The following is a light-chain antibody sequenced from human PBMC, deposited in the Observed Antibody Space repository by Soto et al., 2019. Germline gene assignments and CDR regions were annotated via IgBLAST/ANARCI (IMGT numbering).Light chain of an antibody. CDR1: QSITSSY. V-gene: IGKV3-20*01. CDR3: QLYDSSSYT. CDR2: GAS. Sequence: EIVLTQSPGTLSLSPGERATLSCRASQSITSSYLTWYQQKPGQAPRLLIYGASRRATDIPDRFSGSGSGTDFTLTISRLEPEDFAVYYCQLYDSSSYTCGQGTKLEIK. J-gene: IGKJ2*01.